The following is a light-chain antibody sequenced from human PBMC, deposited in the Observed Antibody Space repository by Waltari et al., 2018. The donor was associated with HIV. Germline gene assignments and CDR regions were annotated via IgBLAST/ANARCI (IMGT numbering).Light chain of an antibody. CDR1: HGIGTN. J-gene: IGKJ2*01. CDR2: SAS. Sequence: DIRLTQSPSLLSASVGDRFSITCRASHGIGTNLAWFQQKAGKVPNLLIYSASTLHVGVPSRFSGSGSGTEFTLTIDNLQPEDFATYYCLQLSNFPFTFGQGTKLAIK. CDR3: LQLSNFPFT. V-gene: IGKV1-9*01.